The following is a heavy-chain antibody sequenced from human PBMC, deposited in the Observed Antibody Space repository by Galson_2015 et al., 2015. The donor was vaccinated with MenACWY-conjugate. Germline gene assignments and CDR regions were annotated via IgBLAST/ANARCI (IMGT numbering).Heavy chain of an antibody. V-gene: IGHV4-38-2*02. J-gene: IGHJ4*02. CDR3: ARWPHDYVWGSFDY. CDR1: GYSISSGYY. D-gene: IGHD3-16*01. CDR2: IYHSGST. Sequence: SETLSLTCTVSGYSISSGYYWGWIRQPPGKGLEWIGSIYHSGSTYYNPSLKSRVTISVDTSKNQFSLKLSSVTAADTAVYYCARWPHDYVWGSFDYWGQGTLVTVSS.